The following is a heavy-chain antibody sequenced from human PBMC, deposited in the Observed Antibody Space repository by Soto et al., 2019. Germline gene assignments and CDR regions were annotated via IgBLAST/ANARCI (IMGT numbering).Heavy chain of an antibody. Sequence: SETLSLXXAVXGGXFSGYYWSWIRQPPGKGLEWIGXXNXSGTTNYNPSLKSRVTISVDTSKNQFSLKLSSVTAADTAVYYCARGMGFGELSPSNYYYGMDVWGQGTTVTVSS. V-gene: IGHV4-34*01. CDR1: GGXFSGYY. D-gene: IGHD3-10*01. J-gene: IGHJ6*02. CDR3: ARGMGFGELSPSNYYYGMDV. CDR2: XNXSGTT.